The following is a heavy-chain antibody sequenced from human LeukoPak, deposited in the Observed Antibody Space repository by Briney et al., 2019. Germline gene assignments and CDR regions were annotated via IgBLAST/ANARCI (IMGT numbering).Heavy chain of an antibody. V-gene: IGHV4-61*02. Sequence: SETLSLTCTVSGGSISSGSYYRSWIRQPAGKGLEWVGRIYTSGSTSYNPSLKSRVTISVDTSKNQFSLKLTSVTAADTAVYYCAREYQGIDYWGQGTLVTVSS. CDR3: AREYQGIDY. D-gene: IGHD2-2*01. CDR2: IYTSGST. CDR1: GGSISSGSYY. J-gene: IGHJ4*02.